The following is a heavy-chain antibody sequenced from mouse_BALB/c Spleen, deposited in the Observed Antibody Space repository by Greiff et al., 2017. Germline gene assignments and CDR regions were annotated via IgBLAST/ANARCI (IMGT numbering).Heavy chain of an antibody. D-gene: IGHD1-2*01. CDR1: GYTFTSYP. CDR2: INPSSGYT. V-gene: IGHV1-4*02. Sequence: VQLQQSAAELARPGASVKMSCKASGYTFTSYPMHWVKQRPGQGLEWIGYINPSSGYTEYNQKFKDKTTLTADKSSSTAYMQLSSLTSEDSAVYYCARSLTAPYWYFDVWGAGTTVTVSS. J-gene: IGHJ1*01. CDR3: ARSLTAPYWYFDV.